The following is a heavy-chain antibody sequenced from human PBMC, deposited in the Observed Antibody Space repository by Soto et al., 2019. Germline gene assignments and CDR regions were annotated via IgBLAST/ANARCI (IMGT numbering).Heavy chain of an antibody. CDR1: GYTFTSYG. V-gene: IGHV1-18*01. CDR2: ISAYNGNT. CDR3: ARTDSRPQDFDF. Sequence: QVQLVQSGAEVKKPGASVKVSCKASGYTFTSYGITWVRQAPGQGLEWMGWISAYNGNTNYAQKRQGRVTMTPCTTTSRAYVGLRRLRSDDTAVYYCARTDSRPQDFDFWGQGALVTVSS. D-gene: IGHD6-13*01. J-gene: IGHJ4*02.